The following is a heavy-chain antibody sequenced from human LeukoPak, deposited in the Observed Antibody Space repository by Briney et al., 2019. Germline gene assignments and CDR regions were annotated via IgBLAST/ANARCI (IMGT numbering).Heavy chain of an antibody. Sequence: PGGSLRLSCAASGFTFDHYTMHWVRQAPGKGLEWVSYISSSGTTIYYADSVKGRFTISRDNAENSLYLQMNSLRAEDTAIYYCARYGWGVHYWGQGTLVAVSS. V-gene: IGHV3-48*03. CDR1: GFTFDHYT. J-gene: IGHJ4*02. D-gene: IGHD3-10*02. CDR3: ARYGWGVHY. CDR2: ISSSGTTI.